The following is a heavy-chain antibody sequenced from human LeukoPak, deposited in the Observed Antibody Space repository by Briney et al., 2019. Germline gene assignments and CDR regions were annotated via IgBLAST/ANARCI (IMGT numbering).Heavy chain of an antibody. CDR1: GDSISSSSYF. V-gene: IGHV4-39*01. CDR3: ARMRSYWYFDL. J-gene: IGHJ2*01. Sequence: SETLSLTCSVSGDSISSSSYFWGWIRQSPGQGLEWLGTSYHTGNTYYNPSLKSRVTISLDTSSNQFSLRLISVIVADTAVYYCARMRSYWYFDLWGRGTLVAVSS. CDR2: SYHTGNT.